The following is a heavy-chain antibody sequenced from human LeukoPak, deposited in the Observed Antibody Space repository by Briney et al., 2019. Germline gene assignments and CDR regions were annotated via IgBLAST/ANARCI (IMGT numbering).Heavy chain of an antibody. CDR2: IKHDGSEK. J-gene: IGHJ4*02. CDR1: GFTFSSYW. V-gene: IGHV3-7*04. D-gene: IGHD1-26*01. CDR3: ARETRWELFDY. Sequence: GGSLRLSCAASGFTFSSYWMSWVRQAPGKGLEGVANIKHDGSEKYYVDSVKGRFTISRDNAKNSLFLQMNSLRAEDTAVYYCARETRWELFDYWGQGALVTVSS.